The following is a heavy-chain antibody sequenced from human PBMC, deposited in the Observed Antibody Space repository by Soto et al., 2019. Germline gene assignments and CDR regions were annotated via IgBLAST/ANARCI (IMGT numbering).Heavy chain of an antibody. CDR1: GASVSSDYYY. CDR2: IYNSGST. J-gene: IGHJ4*02. D-gene: IGHD1-26*01. CDR3: ARGPSGDKVDY. Sequence: QVQLQESGPGLVEPSQTLSLTCTVSGASVSSDYYYWSWIRQPPGRGLEWIGHIYNSGSTYTNPSLNSRVTVSLDTSKNQFSLNLSSVTAADTAVYYCARGPSGDKVDYWGQGTLDTVSS. V-gene: IGHV4-30-4*01.